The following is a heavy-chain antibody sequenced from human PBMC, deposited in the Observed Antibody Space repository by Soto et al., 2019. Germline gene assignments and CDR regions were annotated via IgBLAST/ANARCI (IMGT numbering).Heavy chain of an antibody. J-gene: IGHJ4*02. CDR3: ARGRGYSGYDVYFDY. Sequence: PGGSLRLSCAASGFTFSSYSMNWVRQAPGKGLEWVSSISSSSSYIYYADSVKGRFTISRDNAKNSLYLQMNSLRAEDTAVYYSARGRGYSGYDVYFDYWGQGTLVTVSS. CDR2: ISSSSSYI. V-gene: IGHV3-21*01. D-gene: IGHD5-12*01. CDR1: GFTFSSYS.